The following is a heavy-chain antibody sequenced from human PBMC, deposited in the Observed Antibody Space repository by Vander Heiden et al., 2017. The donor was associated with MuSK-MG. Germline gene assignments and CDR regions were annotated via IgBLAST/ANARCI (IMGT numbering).Heavy chain of an antibody. CDR3: ASLAYGSSTSCYGGDY. Sequence: QVQLVQSGAEVKKPGSSVKVSCKASGGTFSSYAISWVRQAPGQGLEWMGGIIPIFGTANYAQKFQGRVTITADESTSTAYMELSSLRSEETAVYYCASLAYGSSTSCYGGDYWGQGTLVTVSS. CDR2: IIPIFGTA. V-gene: IGHV1-69*01. D-gene: IGHD2-2*01. J-gene: IGHJ4*02. CDR1: GGTFSSYA.